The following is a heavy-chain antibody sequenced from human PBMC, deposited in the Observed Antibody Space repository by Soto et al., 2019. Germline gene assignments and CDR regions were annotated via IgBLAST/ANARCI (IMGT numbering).Heavy chain of an antibody. CDR3: ARDPRSITGTTSSEDFQH. Sequence: QAQLMQSGAEVKKPGSSVKVACKASGGTFSGYAINWVRQAPGQGLEWMGGIIPLLGITDYGQKFQGRITIAAEASTGTAYMDLRGLRSEDTAVYYCARDPRSITGTTSSEDFQHWGQGTLVSVSS. J-gene: IGHJ1*01. CDR1: GGTFSGYA. V-gene: IGHV1-69*01. D-gene: IGHD1-20*01. CDR2: IIPLLGIT.